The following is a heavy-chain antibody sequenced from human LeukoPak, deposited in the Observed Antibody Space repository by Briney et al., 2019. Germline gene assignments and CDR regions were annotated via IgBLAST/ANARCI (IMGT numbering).Heavy chain of an antibody. J-gene: IGHJ4*02. CDR2: ISSSSSYI. V-gene: IGHV3-21*04. Sequence: GGSLRLSCAASGFTLSSYGMNWVRQAPGKGLEWVSFISSSSSYIYYADSVKGRFTISRDNAKNSLYLQMNSLRADDTAVYYCAKDRPTVYSSSWLHFLDSWGQGTLVTVSS. CDR1: GFTLSSYG. CDR3: AKDRPTVYSSSWLHFLDS. D-gene: IGHD6-13*01.